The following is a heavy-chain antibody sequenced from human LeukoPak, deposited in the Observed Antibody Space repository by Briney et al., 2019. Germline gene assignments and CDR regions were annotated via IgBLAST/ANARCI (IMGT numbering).Heavy chain of an antibody. D-gene: IGHD6-13*01. J-gene: IGHJ4*02. Sequence: PGGSLRLSCAASGFTFSTYGMHWVRQAPGKGLEWVAVMWYDGSNSIYADSVKGRFTISRDNSRNMLFLQMNSLRGEDTAFYYCTKDAGYTNSWYAYWGRGTLVTVSS. CDR2: MWYDGSNS. V-gene: IGHV3-33*06. CDR1: GFTFSTYG. CDR3: TKDAGYTNSWYAY.